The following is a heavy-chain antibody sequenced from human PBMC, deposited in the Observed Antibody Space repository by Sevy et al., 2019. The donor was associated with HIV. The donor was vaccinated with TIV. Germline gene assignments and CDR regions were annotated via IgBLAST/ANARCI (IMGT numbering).Heavy chain of an antibody. D-gene: IGHD3-22*01. Sequence: SETLSLTCTVSGGSISSYYWSWIRQPPGKGLEWIGYIYYSGSTNYNPSLKSRVTISVDTSKNQFSLKLSSVTAADTAVYYCARLTQYYHDSSGYSYYYYGMDVWGQGTTVTVSS. V-gene: IGHV4-59*01. CDR3: ARLTQYYHDSSGYSYYYYGMDV. CDR1: GGSISSYY. J-gene: IGHJ6*02. CDR2: IYYSGST.